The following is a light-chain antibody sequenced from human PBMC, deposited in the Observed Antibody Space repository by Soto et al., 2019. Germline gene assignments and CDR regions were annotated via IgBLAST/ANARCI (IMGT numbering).Light chain of an antibody. CDR3: QQYNNSPWT. Sequence: EEVRTQAPATLSVSPGESATLSCRASQSVSNNLAWYQQRPGQAARLLIYAASTRASGLPARFSGSGSVTEINLPITSQQSEDSAVYCCQQYNNSPWTFGQGTKVEIK. CDR1: QSVSNN. CDR2: AAS. V-gene: IGKV3-15*01. J-gene: IGKJ1*01.